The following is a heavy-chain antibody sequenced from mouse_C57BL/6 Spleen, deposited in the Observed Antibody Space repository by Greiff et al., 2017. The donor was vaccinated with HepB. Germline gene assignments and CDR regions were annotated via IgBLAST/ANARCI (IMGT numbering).Heavy chain of an antibody. D-gene: IGHD1-1*01. CDR1: GYSFTDYN. CDR3: AREGITTVVATRAYYAMDY. V-gene: IGHV1-39*01. J-gene: IGHJ4*01. CDR2: INPNYGTT. Sequence: EVQLQQSGPELVKPGASVKISCKASGYSFTDYNMNWVKQSNGKSLEWIGVINPNYGTTSYNQKFKGKATLTVDQSSSTAYMQLNSLTSEDSAVYYCAREGITTVVATRAYYAMDYWGQGTSVTVSS.